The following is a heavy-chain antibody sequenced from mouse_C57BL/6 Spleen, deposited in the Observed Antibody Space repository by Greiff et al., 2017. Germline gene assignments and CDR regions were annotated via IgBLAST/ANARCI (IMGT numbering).Heavy chain of an antibody. CDR1: GYAFSSYW. Sequence: QVQLQQSGAELVKPGASVKISCKASGYAFSSYWMNWVKQRPGKGLEGIGQIYPGDGDTNYNGQFKGKATLTADKSSSTSYMQLSSLTSEDSAVYFCARGDSSGPWFAYWGQGTLVTVSA. CDR3: ARGDSSGPWFAY. V-gene: IGHV1-80*01. J-gene: IGHJ3*01. CDR2: IYPGDGDT. D-gene: IGHD3-2*02.